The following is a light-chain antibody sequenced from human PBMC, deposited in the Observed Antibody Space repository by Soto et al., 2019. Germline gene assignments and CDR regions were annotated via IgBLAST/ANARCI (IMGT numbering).Light chain of an antibody. CDR1: QSVSSSY. CDR2: GAS. CDR3: QQYGSSPWT. V-gene: IGKV3-20*01. Sequence: EIVLTQSPGTLSLSPGERATLSCRASQSVSSSYLAWYQQKPGQAPRLLIYGASSRATGIPDRFSCSGSGTDFTLTTSRLEPEDFAVYYCQQYGSSPWTFGQGTKVDIK. J-gene: IGKJ1*01.